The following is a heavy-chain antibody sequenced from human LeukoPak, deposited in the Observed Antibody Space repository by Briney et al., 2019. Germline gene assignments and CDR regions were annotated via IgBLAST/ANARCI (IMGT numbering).Heavy chain of an antibody. D-gene: IGHD3-10*01. CDR1: GFTFSSYG. Sequence: GGSLRLSCAASGFTFSSYGMSWVRQAPGKGLEWVSAISGSGGSTYYADSVKGRFTISRDNSKNTLYLQMNSLRAEDTAVYYCAKGSGSYCQHYYYYYYMDVWGKGTTVTISS. CDR3: AKGSGSYCQHYYYYYYMDV. CDR2: ISGSGGST. J-gene: IGHJ6*03. V-gene: IGHV3-23*01.